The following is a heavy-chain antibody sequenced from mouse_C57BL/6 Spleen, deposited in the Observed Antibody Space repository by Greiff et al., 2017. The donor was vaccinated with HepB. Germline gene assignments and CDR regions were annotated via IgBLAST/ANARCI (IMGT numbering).Heavy chain of an antibody. D-gene: IGHD4-1*01. CDR2: ISHSGST. CDR1: GYSITSGYD. Sequence: EVQRVESGPGMVKPSQSLSLTCTVTGYSITSGYDWHWIRHFPGNKLEWMGYISHSGSTNYNPTLKSQISITHDTSKNPFFLKLKSVTTEDTATYDCARDPRTGTWYCDVWGTGTTVTVSS. V-gene: IGHV3-1*01. CDR3: ARDPRTGTWYCDV. J-gene: IGHJ1*03.